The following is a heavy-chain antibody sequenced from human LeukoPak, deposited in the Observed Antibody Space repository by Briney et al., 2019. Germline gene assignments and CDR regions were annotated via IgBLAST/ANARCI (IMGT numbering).Heavy chain of an antibody. Sequence: PGGSLRLSCAASGFTFSSYAMTWVRQAPGKGLEWVSAISGTGGDTYYADSVKGRFTISRDNSKNTLYLQMSSLRAEDTAVYYCVKDGAVAGTFLLALVADYWGQGTLVTVSS. V-gene: IGHV3-23*01. CDR1: GFTFSSYA. CDR2: ISGTGGDT. D-gene: IGHD6-19*01. CDR3: VKDGAVAGTFLLALVADY. J-gene: IGHJ4*02.